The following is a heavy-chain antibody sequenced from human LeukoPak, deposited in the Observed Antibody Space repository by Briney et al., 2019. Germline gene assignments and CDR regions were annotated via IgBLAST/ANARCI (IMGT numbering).Heavy chain of an antibody. D-gene: IGHD3-10*01. J-gene: IGHJ6*03. CDR2: IRYDGSNK. CDR1: GFTFSSYG. CDR3: AKDQMVRGVIYYYYMDV. V-gene: IGHV3-30*02. Sequence: PRGSLRLSCAASGFTFSSYGMHWVRQAPGKGLEWVAFIRYDGSNKYYADSVKGRFTISRDNSKNTLYLQMNSLRAEDTAVYYCAKDQMVRGVIYYYYMDVWGKGTTVTISS.